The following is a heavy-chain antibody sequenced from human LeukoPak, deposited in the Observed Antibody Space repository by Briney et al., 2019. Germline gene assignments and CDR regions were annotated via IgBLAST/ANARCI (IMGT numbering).Heavy chain of an antibody. V-gene: IGHV3-30*02. J-gene: IGHJ5*02. CDR2: IRHDGRLI. CDR1: GFTFKTDG. CDR3: AKGDDYGSNTRLPKFNWFDP. Sequence: GGSLRLSCAASGFTFKTDGMHWVRQAPGKGLEWVAFIRHDGRLIYYADSVKGRFTISRDNSKNTLYLQMNSLRTEDTAVYYCAKGDDYGSNTRLPKFNWFDPWGQGTLVTVSS. D-gene: IGHD4-17*01.